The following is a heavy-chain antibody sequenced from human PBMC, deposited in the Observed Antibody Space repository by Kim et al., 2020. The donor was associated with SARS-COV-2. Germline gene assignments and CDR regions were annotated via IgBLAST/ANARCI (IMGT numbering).Heavy chain of an antibody. V-gene: IGHV3-15*01. CDR2: TT. CDR3: TGRAPDAFDI. Sequence: TTDSAAPVKGRFNISRDDSKNTLYLQMNSLKTEDTAVYYCTGRAPDAFDIWGQGTMVTVSS. J-gene: IGHJ3*02.